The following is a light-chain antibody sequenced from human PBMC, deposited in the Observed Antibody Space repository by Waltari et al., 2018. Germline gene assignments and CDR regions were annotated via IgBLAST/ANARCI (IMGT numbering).Light chain of an antibody. CDR3: QQYYSTPP. J-gene: IGKJ2*01. CDR2: WAS. CDR1: QSVLYSSNNKNY. V-gene: IGKV4-1*01. Sequence: DIVMTQSPDSLAVSLGERATINCKSSQSVLYSSNNKNYLAWYQQKPGQPPKLLIYWASTRESRVPDRFSGSGSGTDFTLTISSLQAEDVAVYYCQQYYSTPPFGQGTKLEIK.